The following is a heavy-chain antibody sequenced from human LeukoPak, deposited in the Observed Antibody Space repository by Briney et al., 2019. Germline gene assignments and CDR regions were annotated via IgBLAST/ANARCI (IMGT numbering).Heavy chain of an antibody. V-gene: IGHV3-33*05. Sequence: GGSLRLSCAASGLTFSSYVMHGVRPARAKGLEWVAVISYDGSNKYYADSVKGRFTISRHTSKNTLYLQMNSLRAEDTAVYYCARPRDGYNLLDYWGQGTLVTVSS. CDR2: ISYDGSNK. D-gene: IGHD5-24*01. CDR3: ARPRDGYNLLDY. J-gene: IGHJ4*02. CDR1: GLTFSSYV.